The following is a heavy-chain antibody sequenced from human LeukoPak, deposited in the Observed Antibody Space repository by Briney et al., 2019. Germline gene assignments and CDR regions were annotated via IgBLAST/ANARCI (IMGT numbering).Heavy chain of an antibody. CDR3: VKDRFGSGYGLFDY. CDR1: GFPFSSYS. J-gene: IGHJ4*02. D-gene: IGHD5-12*01. V-gene: IGHV3-21*04. Sequence: KSGGSLRLSCAASGFPFSSYSMNWVRQAPGKGLEWVSSISSSSSYIYYADSVKGRFSISRDNAKNSLYLQLNSLRAEDTAVYYCVKDRFGSGYGLFDYWGQGTLVTVSS. CDR2: ISSSSSYI.